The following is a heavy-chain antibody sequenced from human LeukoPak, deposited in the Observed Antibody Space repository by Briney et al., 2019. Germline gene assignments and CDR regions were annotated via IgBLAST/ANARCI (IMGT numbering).Heavy chain of an antibody. CDR3: AVEEFCF. V-gene: IGHV4-39*01. Sequence: PSETLSLTCTVSGGSISSSSYYWGWIRQPPGKGLEWIGSIYYSGSTYYNPSLKSRVTISVDTSKNQFSLQLTSVTAADTAVYYCAVEEFCFWGQGTLVTGSS. J-gene: IGHJ4*02. CDR2: IYYSGST. CDR1: GGSISSSSYY. D-gene: IGHD3-16*01.